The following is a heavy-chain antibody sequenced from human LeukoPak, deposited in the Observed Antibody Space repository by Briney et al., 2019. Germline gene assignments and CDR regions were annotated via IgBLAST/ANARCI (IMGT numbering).Heavy chain of an antibody. CDR1: GGSISSGGYY. CDR2: IYYSGST. V-gene: IGHV4-31*03. D-gene: IGHD5-18*01. CDR3: ARGNTAMVMCDY. Sequence: TLSLTCTVSGGSISSGGYYWSWIRQHPGKGLEWIGYIYYSGSTYYNPSLKSRVTISVDTSKNQFSLKLSSVTAADTAVYYCARGNTAMVMCDYWGQGTLVTVSS. J-gene: IGHJ4*02.